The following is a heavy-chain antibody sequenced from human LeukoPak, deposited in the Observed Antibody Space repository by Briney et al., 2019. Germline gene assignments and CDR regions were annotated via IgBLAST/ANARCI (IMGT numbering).Heavy chain of an antibody. D-gene: IGHD3-10*01. V-gene: IGHV3-7*01. Sequence: GGSLRLSCAAPGFTFSSYWMRWVRQAPGKGLEWVANIKQDGSEKYYVDSVKGRFTISRDNAKNSLYLQMNSLRAEDTAVYYCARVLGSYYYGSGSYFVYFDYWGQGTLVTVSS. CDR2: IKQDGSEK. J-gene: IGHJ4*02. CDR3: ARVLGSYYYGSGSYFVYFDY. CDR1: GFTFSSYW.